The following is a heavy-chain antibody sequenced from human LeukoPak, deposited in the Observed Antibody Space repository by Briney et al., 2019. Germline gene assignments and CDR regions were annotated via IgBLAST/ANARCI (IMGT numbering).Heavy chain of an antibody. Sequence: GASVKVSCKASGYTFTSYYMHWVRQAPGQGLEWMGIINPSGGSTSYAQKFQGRVTMTRDTSTSTVYMELSSLRSEDTAVYYCARGNYDFWSGNDPNMDVWGKGTTVTVSS. CDR1: GYTFTSYY. V-gene: IGHV1-46*01. J-gene: IGHJ6*03. D-gene: IGHD3-3*01. CDR3: ARGNYDFWSGNDPNMDV. CDR2: INPSGGST.